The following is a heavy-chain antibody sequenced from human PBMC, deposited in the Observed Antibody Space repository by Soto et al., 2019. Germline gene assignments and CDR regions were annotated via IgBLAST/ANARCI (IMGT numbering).Heavy chain of an antibody. CDR3: AGVSGDSDWYFDL. Sequence: GGSLRLSCAASGFTFSDYYMSWIRQAPGKGLEWVSYISSSGSTIYYADSVKGRFTISRDNAKNSLYLQMNSLRAEDTAVYYCAGVSGDSDWYFDLWGRGTLVTVSS. D-gene: IGHD4-17*01. CDR1: GFTFSDYY. J-gene: IGHJ2*01. CDR2: ISSSGSTI. V-gene: IGHV3-11*01.